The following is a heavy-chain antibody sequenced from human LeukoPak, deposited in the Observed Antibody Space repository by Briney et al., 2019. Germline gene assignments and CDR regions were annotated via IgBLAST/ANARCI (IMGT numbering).Heavy chain of an antibody. J-gene: IGHJ6*04. CDR1: GFTFRSYS. V-gene: IGHV3-21*01. CDR2: ISSSSSYI. D-gene: IGHD3-10*02. CDR3: AELGITMIGGV. Sequence: PGGSLRLSCAASGFTFRSYSMNWVRQAPGKGLEWVSSISSSSSYIYYADSVKGRFTISRDNAKNSLCLQMNSLRAEDTAVYYCAELGITMIGGVWGKGTTVTISS.